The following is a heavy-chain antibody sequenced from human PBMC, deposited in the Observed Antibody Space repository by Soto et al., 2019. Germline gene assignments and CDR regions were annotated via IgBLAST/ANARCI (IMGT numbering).Heavy chain of an antibody. Sequence: GGSLSLSCAASGFTFSSYTMSWVRQAPGKGLEWVSGISGSGGSTFYADSVKGRFSISRDNSKNTLYLQMNSLRAEDTAVYYCASLSSTWQVGFDYWGQGTLVTVSS. CDR1: GFTFSSYT. CDR2: ISGSGGST. V-gene: IGHV3-23*01. D-gene: IGHD3-3*02. J-gene: IGHJ4*02. CDR3: ASLSSTWQVGFDY.